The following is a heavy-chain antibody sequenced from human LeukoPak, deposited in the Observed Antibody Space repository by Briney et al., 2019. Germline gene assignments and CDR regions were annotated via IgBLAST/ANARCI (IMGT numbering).Heavy chain of an antibody. V-gene: IGHV1-69*13. CDR1: GGTFSSYA. CDR2: IIPIFGTA. D-gene: IGHD3-9*01. J-gene: IGHJ6*03. CDR3: ARVLDYDILTGYNKGYYYYYMDV. Sequence: ASVKVSCKASGGTFSSYAISWVRQAPGQGLEWMGGIIPIFGTANYAQKFQGRVTITADESTSTAYMELSSLRSEDTAVYYCARVLDYDILTGYNKGYYYYYMDVWGKGTTVTVSS.